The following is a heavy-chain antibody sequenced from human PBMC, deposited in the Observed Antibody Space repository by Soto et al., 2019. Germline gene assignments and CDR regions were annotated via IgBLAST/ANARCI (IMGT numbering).Heavy chain of an antibody. CDR1: GGSFSGYS. J-gene: IGHJ5*01. Sequence: SETLSLTCVVYGGSFSGYSWSWIRQPPGKGLECIGYIYHSGSTYYNPSLKSRITINPDTSNNQFSLQLNSVTPDDTAVYYCARLVGNSWLDSWGQGTLVTVSS. CDR2: IYHSGST. V-gene: IGHV4-34*01. D-gene: IGHD2-2*01. CDR3: ARLVGNSWLDS.